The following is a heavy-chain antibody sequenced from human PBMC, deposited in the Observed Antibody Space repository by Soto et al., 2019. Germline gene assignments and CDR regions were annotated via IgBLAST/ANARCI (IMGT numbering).Heavy chain of an antibody. Sequence: ASVKVSCKASGYTFTGYGISWVRQAPGQGLEWMGWISAYNGNTNYAQKLQGRVTMTTDTSTSTAYMELSSLRSEDTAVYYCARSMVVVTSIQGRHWFDPWGQGTLVTVSS. J-gene: IGHJ5*02. CDR3: ARSMVVVTSIQGRHWFDP. V-gene: IGHV1-18*01. CDR2: ISAYNGNT. D-gene: IGHD2-21*02. CDR1: GYTFTGYG.